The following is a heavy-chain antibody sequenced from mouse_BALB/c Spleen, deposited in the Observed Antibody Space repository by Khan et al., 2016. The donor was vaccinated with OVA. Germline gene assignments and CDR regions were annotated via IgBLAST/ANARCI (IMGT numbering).Heavy chain of an antibody. D-gene: IGHD2-12*01. CDR1: GYTFTNFG. J-gene: IGHJ4*01. Sequence: QIQLVQSGPELKTPGETVKISCKAPGYTFTNFGMHWVKQAPGKGLKWMGWINTYTGEPTYAHDFKGRFAFSLETSANTAYLQINNLKNEDTAIYFCATGARYDKALYALDYWGQGTSVTVSS. CDR2: INTYTGEP. CDR3: ATGARYDKALYALDY. V-gene: IGHV9-3-1*01.